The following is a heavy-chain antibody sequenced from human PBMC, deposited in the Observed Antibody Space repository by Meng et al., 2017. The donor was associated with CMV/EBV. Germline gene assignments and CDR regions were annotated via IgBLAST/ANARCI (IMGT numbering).Heavy chain of an antibody. CDR3: ARFRWSPAWGAFDY. J-gene: IGHJ4*02. D-gene: IGHD3-16*01. V-gene: IGHV4-34*01. CDR2: INHSGST. CDR1: GGSFSGSY. Sequence: AVCGGSFSGSYWSWLRQPPGKGLEWIGEINHSGSTNYDPSLKSRVTISVDTSKNQFSLKLSSVTAADTAVYYCARFRWSPAWGAFDYWGQGTLVTVSS.